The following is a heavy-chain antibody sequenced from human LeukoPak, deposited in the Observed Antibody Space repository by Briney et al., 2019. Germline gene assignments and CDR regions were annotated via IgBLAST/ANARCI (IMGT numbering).Heavy chain of an antibody. D-gene: IGHD1-26*01. J-gene: IGHJ4*02. CDR3: TRESGSYHGNDY. CDR2: INPNNGGT. Sequence: GASVKVSCKASGYTFTGYYMHWVRQAPGQGLEWMGRINPNNGGTNYAQKFQGRVTMTGDTSISTAYMELSSLRSDDTAVYYCTRESGSYHGNDYWGQGTLDTVSS. CDR1: GYTFTGYY. V-gene: IGHV1-2*06.